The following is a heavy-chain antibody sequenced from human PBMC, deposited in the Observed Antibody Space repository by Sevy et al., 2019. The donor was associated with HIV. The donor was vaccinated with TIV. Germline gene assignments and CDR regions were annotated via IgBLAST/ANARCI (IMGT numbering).Heavy chain of an antibody. D-gene: IGHD6-13*01. CDR1: GFTFSSYA. J-gene: IGHJ1*01. Sequence: GGSLGLSCAASGFTFSSYAMSWVRQAPGKGLEWVSAISGSGGSTYYADSVKGRFTISRDNSKNTLYLQMNSLRAEDTAVYYCAKDWLRIAAAKYFQHWGQGTLVTVSS. CDR2: ISGSGGST. CDR3: AKDWLRIAAAKYFQH. V-gene: IGHV3-23*01.